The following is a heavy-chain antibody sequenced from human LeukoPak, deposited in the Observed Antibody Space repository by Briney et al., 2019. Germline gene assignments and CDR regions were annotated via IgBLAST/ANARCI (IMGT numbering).Heavy chain of an antibody. D-gene: IGHD2/OR15-2a*01. Sequence: ASVEVSCKASGYTFISYGISWVRQAPGQGREWMGWISAYNGNTNYAQKLQGRVTMTTDTSTSTAYMELRSLRSDDMAVYYCARVKDRENIAADDYWGQGTLVTVSS. CDR1: GYTFISYG. CDR3: ARVKDRENIAADDY. J-gene: IGHJ4*02. CDR2: ISAYNGNT. V-gene: IGHV1-18*03.